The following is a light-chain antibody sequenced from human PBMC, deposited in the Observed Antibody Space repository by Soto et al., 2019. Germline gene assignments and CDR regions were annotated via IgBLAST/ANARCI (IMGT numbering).Light chain of an antibody. CDR3: QQYGSSPIT. V-gene: IGKV3-20*01. CDR1: QSVNSTF. Sequence: EIVLAQSPDTLSLSPGDRATLSCRASQSVNSTFLAWYQQNPGPAPRLLIYGASNSATGMPVRFSGSGSETTFTLTITRLEPEDFAVYYCQQYGSSPITFGQGTRLEIK. J-gene: IGKJ5*01. CDR2: GAS.